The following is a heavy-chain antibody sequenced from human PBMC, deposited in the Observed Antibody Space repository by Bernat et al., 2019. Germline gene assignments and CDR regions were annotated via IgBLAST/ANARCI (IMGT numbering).Heavy chain of an antibody. V-gene: IGHV3-30-3*01. CDR3: ASGTVMATFDY. D-gene: IGHD5-24*01. CDR2: ISYDGSNK. Sequence: QVQLVESGGGVVQPGRPLRLSCAASGFTFSSYAMHWVRQAPGKGLEWVAVISYDGSNKYYAASVKGRFTISRDNSKNTLYLQMNSLRAEDTAVYYCASGTVMATFDYWGQGTLVTVSS. J-gene: IGHJ4*02. CDR1: GFTFSSYA.